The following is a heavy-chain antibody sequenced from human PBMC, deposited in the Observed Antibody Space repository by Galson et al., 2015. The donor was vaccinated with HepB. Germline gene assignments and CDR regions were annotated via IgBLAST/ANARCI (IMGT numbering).Heavy chain of an antibody. CDR3: AFIAAAGTKAFDI. CDR2: IYYSGST. CDR1: GGSISSSSYY. V-gene: IGHV4-39*01. Sequence: SETLSLTCTVSGGSISSSSYYWGWIRQPPGKGLEWIGSIYYSGSTYYNPSLKSRVTISVDTSKNQFSLKLSSVTAADTAVYYCAFIAAAGTKAFDIWGQGTMVTVSS. J-gene: IGHJ3*02. D-gene: IGHD6-13*01.